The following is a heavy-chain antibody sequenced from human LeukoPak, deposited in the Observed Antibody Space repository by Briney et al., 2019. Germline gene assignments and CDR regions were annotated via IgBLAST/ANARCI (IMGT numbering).Heavy chain of an antibody. CDR2: INPSGGST. V-gene: IGHV1-46*01. D-gene: IGHD2-2*01. CDR3: ARGGREVVPAAILNGLLYY. J-gene: IGHJ4*02. CDR1: GYTFTSYY. Sequence: GASVKVSCKASGYTFTSYYMHWVRQAPGQGLEWMGIINPSGGSTSYAQKFQGRVTMTRDTSTSTVYMELSSLRSDDTAVYYCARGGREVVPAAILNGLLYYWGQGTLVTVSS.